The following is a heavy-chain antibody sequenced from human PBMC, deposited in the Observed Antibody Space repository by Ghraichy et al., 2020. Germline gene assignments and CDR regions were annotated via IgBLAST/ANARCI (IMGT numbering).Heavy chain of an antibody. CDR2: TYYRSKWYS. Sequence: SQTLSLTCAISGDSVSSNSAAWNWIRQSPSRGLEWLGRTYYRSKWYSDYAVSVKSRITIKPDTSKNQFSLQLNSVTPDDTAVYYCARVSIAVARIPFDPWGQGTLVTVSS. J-gene: IGHJ5*02. CDR1: GDSVSSNSAA. D-gene: IGHD6-19*01. V-gene: IGHV6-1*01. CDR3: ARVSIAVARIPFDP.